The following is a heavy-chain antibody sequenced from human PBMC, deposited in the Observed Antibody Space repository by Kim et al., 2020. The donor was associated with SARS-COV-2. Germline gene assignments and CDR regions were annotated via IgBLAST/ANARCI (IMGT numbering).Heavy chain of an antibody. V-gene: IGHV4-34*01. Sequence: LQSRVTIAVDTSKNQFSLKLSSVTAADTAVYYCARGRWELLYYYYYYMDVWGKGTTVTVSS. D-gene: IGHD1-26*01. CDR3: ARGRWELLYYYYYYMDV. J-gene: IGHJ6*03.